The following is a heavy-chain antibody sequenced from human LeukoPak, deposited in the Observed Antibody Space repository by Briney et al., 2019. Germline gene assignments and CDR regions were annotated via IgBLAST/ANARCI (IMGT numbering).Heavy chain of an antibody. V-gene: IGHV3-23*01. J-gene: IGHJ5*02. Sequence: GGSLRLSCAASGFTFSSYGMSWVRQAPGKGLEWVSAISGSGGSTYYADSVKGRFTISRDNSKNTLYLQMNSLRAEDTAVYYCARDGGPGGYDIEEWFDPWGQGTLVTVSS. CDR1: GFTFSSYG. D-gene: IGHD3-9*01. CDR2: ISGSGGST. CDR3: ARDGGPGGYDIEEWFDP.